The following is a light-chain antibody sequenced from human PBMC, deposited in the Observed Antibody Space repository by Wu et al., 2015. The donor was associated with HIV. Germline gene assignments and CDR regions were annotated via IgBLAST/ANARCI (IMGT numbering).Light chain of an antibody. CDR3: QKYNTAPWT. V-gene: IGKV3-11*01. CDR1: QSVGSF. J-gene: IGKJ1*01. Sequence: EIVLTQFPGTLSLSPGERATLSCRASQSVGSFLAWYQQKPGQAPRLLIYDASNRATGIPARFSGSGSGTEFTLTISSLQPEDVATYYCQKYNTAPWTFGQGTKVEMK. CDR2: DAS.